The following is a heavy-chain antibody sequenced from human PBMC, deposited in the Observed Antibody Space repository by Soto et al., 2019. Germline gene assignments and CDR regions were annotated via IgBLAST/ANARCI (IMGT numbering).Heavy chain of an antibody. CDR3: AKFWGVEYQLLWGEYYFDY. CDR2: ISGSGGST. Sequence: GGSLRLSCAASGFTFSSYAMSWVRQAPGKGLEWVSAISGSGGSTYYADSVKGRFTISRDNSKNTLYLQMNSLRAEDTAVYYCAKFWGVEYQLLWGEYYFDYWGQGTLVTVSS. D-gene: IGHD2-2*01. CDR1: GFTFSSYA. V-gene: IGHV3-23*01. J-gene: IGHJ4*02.